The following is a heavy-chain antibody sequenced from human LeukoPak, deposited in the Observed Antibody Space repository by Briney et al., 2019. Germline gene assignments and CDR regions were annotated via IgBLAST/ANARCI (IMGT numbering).Heavy chain of an antibody. CDR1: GGSISSYY. Sequence: SETLSLTCTVSGGSISSYYWSWIRQPPGKGLEWIGYIFYSGITYYNPSLKSRLTISVDTSKNQFSLKLSFVTAADTAVYYCARLTNSNYFDYWGQGTLVTVSS. V-gene: IGHV4-59*08. D-gene: IGHD2-8*01. CDR3: ARLTNSNYFDY. CDR2: IFYSGIT. J-gene: IGHJ4*02.